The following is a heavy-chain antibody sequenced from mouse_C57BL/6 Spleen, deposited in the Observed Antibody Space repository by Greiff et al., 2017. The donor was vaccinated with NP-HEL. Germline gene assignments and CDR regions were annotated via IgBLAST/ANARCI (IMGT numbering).Heavy chain of an antibody. Sequence: EVQLQQSGAELVRPGASVKLSCTASGFNIKDDYMHWVKQRPEQGLEWIGWIDPENGDTEYASKFQGKATITADTSSNTAYLQLSSLTSEDTAVYYCTYGSSGAWFAYWGQGTLVTVSA. CDR3: TYGSSGAWFAY. D-gene: IGHD1-1*01. CDR1: GFNIKDDY. CDR2: IDPENGDT. V-gene: IGHV14-4*01. J-gene: IGHJ3*01.